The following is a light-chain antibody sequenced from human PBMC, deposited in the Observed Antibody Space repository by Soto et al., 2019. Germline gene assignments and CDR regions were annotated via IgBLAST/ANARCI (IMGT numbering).Light chain of an antibody. V-gene: IGLV1-40*01. CDR3: QSYDSSLSGFV. CDR1: SSNIGAGYD. Sequence: QSVLTQPPSVSGAPGQRVTISCTGSSSNIGAGYDVHWYQQLPGTAPKLLIYGNTNRASGVPDRFSGSKSATSASLAITGLQAEDEADYYCQSYDSSLSGFVFGTGTKLTVL. CDR2: GNT. J-gene: IGLJ1*01.